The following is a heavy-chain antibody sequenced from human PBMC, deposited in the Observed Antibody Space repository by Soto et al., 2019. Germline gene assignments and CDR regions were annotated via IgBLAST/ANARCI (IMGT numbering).Heavy chain of an antibody. CDR1: GFTFDDCA. Sequence: GGSLRLSCAASGFTFDDCAMHWVRQAPGKGLEWVSGISWNSGSMGYADSVKGRFTISRDNAKNSLYLQMNSLRAEDTALYYCAKDLYSNYDYYGMDVWGQGTTVTV. CDR2: ISWNSGSM. D-gene: IGHD4-4*01. V-gene: IGHV3-9*01. J-gene: IGHJ6*02. CDR3: AKDLYSNYDYYGMDV.